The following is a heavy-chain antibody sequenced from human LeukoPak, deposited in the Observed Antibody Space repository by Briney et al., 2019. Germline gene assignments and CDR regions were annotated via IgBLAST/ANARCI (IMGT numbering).Heavy chain of an antibody. D-gene: IGHD6-13*01. CDR2: ISSGGGTT. V-gene: IGHV3-23*01. Sequence: VGPMRLSCAASGFPFNSYARTWVRQAPGKGLEWVSGISSGGGTTYYADSVKGRFTISGDNSKSTLYLLMNSLRAEDTAVYYCAKMFGYSSSHIDSWGQGTLVTVSS. CDR3: AKMFGYSSSHIDS. CDR1: GFPFNSYA. J-gene: IGHJ4*02.